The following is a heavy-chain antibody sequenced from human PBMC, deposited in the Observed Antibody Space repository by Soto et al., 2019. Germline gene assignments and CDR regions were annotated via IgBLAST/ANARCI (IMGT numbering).Heavy chain of an antibody. CDR3: AKEWTWGLNWFDP. Sequence: LRLSCAASRFTFSSYSMRWFRQAPGKGLGWVAVKSYDGSNKYYADTVKGRFTISRDNSKNTLYLQMNSLRAEDTAVYYCAKEWTWGLNWFDPWGQGTLVTVSS. D-gene: IGHD7-27*01. CDR1: RFTFSSYS. V-gene: IGHV3-30*18. CDR2: KSYDGSNK. J-gene: IGHJ5*02.